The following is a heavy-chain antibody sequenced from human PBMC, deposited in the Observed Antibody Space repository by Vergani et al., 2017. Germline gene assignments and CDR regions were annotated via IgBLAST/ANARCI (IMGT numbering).Heavy chain of an antibody. D-gene: IGHD3-3*01. J-gene: IGHJ6*02. CDR2: IIPILGIA. CDR1: GGTFSSYT. V-gene: IGHV1-69*02. Sequence: QVQLVQSGAEVKKPGSSVKVSCKASGGTFSSYTISWVRQAPGQGLEWMGRIIPILGIANYAQKFQGRVTITADKSTSTAYMELSSLRSEDTAVYYCARWSNYYYYYGMDVWGQGTTVTVSS. CDR3: ARWSNYYYYYGMDV.